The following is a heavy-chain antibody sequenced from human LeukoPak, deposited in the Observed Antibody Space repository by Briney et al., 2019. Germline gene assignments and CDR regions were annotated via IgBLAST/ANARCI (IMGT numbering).Heavy chain of an antibody. V-gene: IGHV1-18*01. CDR3: ARDLKYNILTGFRSSFGFDP. Sequence: ASVKVSCKASGYTFSSYGISWVRQAPGQGLEWMGRISGDNGNKQYAQKVQGRVTMTTDTSTNTAYMELRSLRSDDTAVYYCARDLKYNILTGFRSSFGFDPWGQGTLVTVSS. J-gene: IGHJ5*02. D-gene: IGHD3-9*01. CDR1: GYTFSSYG. CDR2: ISGDNGNK.